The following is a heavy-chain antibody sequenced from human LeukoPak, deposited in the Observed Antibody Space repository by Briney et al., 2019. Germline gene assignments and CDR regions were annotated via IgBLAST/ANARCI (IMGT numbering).Heavy chain of an antibody. V-gene: IGHV3-23*01. J-gene: IGHJ4*02. CDR3: AKEGSGSFDY. CDR2: ISGSGRST. D-gene: IGHD1-26*01. CDR1: GFTFSSYT. Sequence: PGGSLRLSCAASGFTFSSYTMTWVRQAPGKGLEWVSAISGSGRSTYYADSVKGRFTISRDNSRNTLYLQMNSLRAEDTAVYYCAKEGSGSFDYWGQGTLVTVSS.